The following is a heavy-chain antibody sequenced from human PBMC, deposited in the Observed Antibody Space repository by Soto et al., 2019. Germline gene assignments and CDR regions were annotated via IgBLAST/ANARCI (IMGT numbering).Heavy chain of an antibody. CDR3: ATTKYSAPHIRVVGSYPFDY. Sequence: QVQLVQSGAEVKKPGASVKVSCKVSGYTLTELSMHWVRQAPGKGLEWMGGFDPEDGETIYAQKFQGRVTMTEDTSTDTAYMELSSLRSEDTAVYYCATTKYSAPHIRVVGSYPFDYWGQGTLVTVSS. J-gene: IGHJ4*02. CDR1: GYTLTELS. D-gene: IGHD1-26*01. V-gene: IGHV1-24*01. CDR2: FDPEDGET.